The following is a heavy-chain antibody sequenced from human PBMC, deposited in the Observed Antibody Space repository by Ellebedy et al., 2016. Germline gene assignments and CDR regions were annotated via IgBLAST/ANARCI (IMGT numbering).Heavy chain of an antibody. V-gene: IGHV3-74*01. CDR1: GFTFSSYW. CDR2: IKSDGGLT. Sequence: HTGGSLRLSCAASGFTFSSYWMHWVRQAPGKGLVWVSRIKSDGGLTNYADSVKGRFTISRDNAKNTLYLQMNSLRAEYTAVYYCARVPMAASGMGIDYWGQGTLVTVSS. CDR3: ARVPMAASGMGIDY. D-gene: IGHD6-13*01. J-gene: IGHJ4*02.